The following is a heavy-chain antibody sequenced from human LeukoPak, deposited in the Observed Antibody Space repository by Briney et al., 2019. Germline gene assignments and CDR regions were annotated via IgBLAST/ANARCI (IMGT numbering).Heavy chain of an antibody. J-gene: IGHJ4*02. V-gene: IGHV4-61*05. CDR3: ASTQLWSPLFDY. Sequence: SETLSLTCTVSGGSISSSSYYWGWIRQPPGKGLEWIGYIYYSGNTNYNPSLKSRVTISVDTSKNQFSLRLSSVTAADTAVYYCASTQLWSPLFDYWGQGALVTVSS. D-gene: IGHD5-18*01. CDR2: IYYSGNT. CDR1: GGSISSSSYY.